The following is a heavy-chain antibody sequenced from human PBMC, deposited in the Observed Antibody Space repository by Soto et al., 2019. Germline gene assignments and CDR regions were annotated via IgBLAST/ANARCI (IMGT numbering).Heavy chain of an antibody. Sequence: QVQLVESGGGVVQPGRSLRLSCAASGFTFSSYAMHWVRQAPGKGLEWVTIISYDGSNKYYADSVKGRFTISRDNSKKTLYLQMSSLRAEDTAVYFCARGGGSSSSVYYYYGMDVWGQGTTVTVSS. CDR3: ARGGGSSSSVYYYYGMDV. J-gene: IGHJ6*02. V-gene: IGHV3-30-3*01. CDR2: ISYDGSNK. CDR1: GFTFSSYA. D-gene: IGHD6-6*01.